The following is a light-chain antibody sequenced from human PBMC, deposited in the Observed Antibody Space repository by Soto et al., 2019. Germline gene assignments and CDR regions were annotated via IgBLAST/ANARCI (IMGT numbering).Light chain of an antibody. Sequence: DIQMTQSPSSLSASVGDRVTITCQASQDISNYLNWYQQKPGKAPKLLIYDASNLETGAPSRFSGSGSGTHFTFTISSLQPEDIATYYCQKYDNLPPTFGQGTRLEIK. CDR3: QKYDNLPPT. V-gene: IGKV1-33*01. J-gene: IGKJ5*01. CDR1: QDISNY. CDR2: DAS.